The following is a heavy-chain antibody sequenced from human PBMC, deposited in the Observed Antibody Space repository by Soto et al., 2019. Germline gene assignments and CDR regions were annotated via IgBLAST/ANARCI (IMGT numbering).Heavy chain of an antibody. CDR1: GFTFSSYD. CDR2: IGTAGDT. D-gene: IGHD6-6*01. J-gene: IGHJ6*02. Sequence: PGGSLRRSCAASGFTFSSYDMHWVRQATGKGLEWVSAIGTAGDTYYPGSVKGRFTISRENAKNSLYLQMNSLRAGDTAVYYCARDRRIAARRYYYYGMDVWGQGTTVTVSS. CDR3: ARDRRIAARRYYYYGMDV. V-gene: IGHV3-13*01.